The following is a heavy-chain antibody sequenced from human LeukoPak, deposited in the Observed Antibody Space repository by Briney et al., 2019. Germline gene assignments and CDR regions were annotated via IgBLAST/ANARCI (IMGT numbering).Heavy chain of an antibody. CDR3: ARTKDTGYSSSWYKS. V-gene: IGHV3-23*01. CDR1: GFTFSSYA. J-gene: IGHJ4*02. D-gene: IGHD6-13*01. CDR2: ISGSGGST. Sequence: GGSLRLSCAASGFTFSSYAMSWVRQAPGKGLEWVSAISGSGGSTYYADSVKGRFTISRDNSENTLYLQMNSLRAEDTAVYYCARTKDTGYSSSWYKSWGQGTLVTVSS.